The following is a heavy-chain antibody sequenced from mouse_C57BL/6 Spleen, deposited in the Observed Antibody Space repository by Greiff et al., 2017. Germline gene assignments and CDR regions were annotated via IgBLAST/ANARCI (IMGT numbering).Heavy chain of an antibody. J-gene: IGHJ4*01. CDR2: ISDGGSYT. CDR1: GFTFSSYA. D-gene: IGHD1-1*01. Sequence: DVMLVESGGGLVKPGGSLKLSCAASGFTFSSYAMSWVRQTPEKRLEWVATISDGGSYTYYPENVKGRFTISRDNAKNNLYLQMSHLKSEDTAMYYCARDLDGKAMDYWGQGTSVTVSS. V-gene: IGHV5-4*01. CDR3: ARDLDGKAMDY.